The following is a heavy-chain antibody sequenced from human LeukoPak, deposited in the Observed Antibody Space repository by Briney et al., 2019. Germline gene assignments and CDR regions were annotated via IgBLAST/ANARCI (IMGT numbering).Heavy chain of an antibody. Sequence: SVKVCCKASGGTFSSYAISWVRQAPGQGLEWMGGIIPIFGTANCAQKFQGRVTITADESTSTAYMELSSLRSEDTAVYYCASGTLIPAAGLYYYYMDVWGKGTTVTVSS. D-gene: IGHD2-2*01. V-gene: IGHV1-69*13. CDR2: IIPIFGTA. CDR1: GGTFSSYA. J-gene: IGHJ6*03. CDR3: ASGTLIPAAGLYYYYMDV.